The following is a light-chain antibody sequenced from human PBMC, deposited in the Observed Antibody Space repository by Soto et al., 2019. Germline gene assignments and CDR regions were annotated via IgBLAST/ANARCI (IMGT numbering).Light chain of an antibody. CDR1: QNIRIC. V-gene: IGKV1-5*03. Sequence: DIQVTQSPSTLSSSLGARVTITCRASQNIRICLAWYQQKQGKAPKLMIYDASSLESGGPSRFSGSGSATEFTRTISSLQPDDFATYYGQQYNSYSRTFGQGTKVDIK. J-gene: IGKJ1*01. CDR2: DAS. CDR3: QQYNSYSRT.